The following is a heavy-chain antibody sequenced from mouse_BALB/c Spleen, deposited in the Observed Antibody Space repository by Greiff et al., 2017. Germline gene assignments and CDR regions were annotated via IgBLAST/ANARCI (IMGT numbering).Heavy chain of an antibody. D-gene: IGHD2-1*01. CDR3: ARRRGGNYAFDY. Sequence: QVQLQQPGAELVKPGASVKLSCKASGYTFTSYWMHWVKQRPGQGLEWIGEIDPSDSYTNYNQKFKGKATLTVDKSSSTAYMQLSSLTSEDSAVYYCARRRGGNYAFDYWGQGTTLTVSS. CDR1: GYTFTSYW. V-gene: IGHV1-69*02. CDR2: IDPSDSYT. J-gene: IGHJ2*01.